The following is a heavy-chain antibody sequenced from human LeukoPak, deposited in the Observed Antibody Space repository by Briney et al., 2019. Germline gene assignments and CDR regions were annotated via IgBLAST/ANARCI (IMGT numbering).Heavy chain of an antibody. CDR3: ASLTMGKGPTWRYFDY. J-gene: IGHJ4*02. CDR2: IYYSGST. V-gene: IGHV4-59*01. D-gene: IGHD1-26*01. Sequence: PSETLSLTCTVSGGSIGSYYWSWIRQPPGKGLEWIGYIYYSGSTNYNPSLKSRVTISVDTSKNQFSLKLSSVTAADTAVYYCASLTMGKGPTWRYFDYWGQGTLVTVSS. CDR1: GGSIGSYY.